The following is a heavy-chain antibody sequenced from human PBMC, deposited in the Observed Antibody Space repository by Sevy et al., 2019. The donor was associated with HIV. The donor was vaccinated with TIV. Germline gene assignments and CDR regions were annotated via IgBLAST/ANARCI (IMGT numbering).Heavy chain of an antibody. CDR3: ARLNYYDSTGLYAFDI. D-gene: IGHD3-22*01. Sequence: SETLSLTCTVSGGSISSSSYYWGWIRQPPGKGLEWIGSIYYSGSTYYNPFLKSRVTISVDTSKNQFSLKLSSVTAADTAVYYCARLNYYDSTGLYAFDIWGQGTMVTVSS. J-gene: IGHJ3*02. CDR1: GGSISSSSYY. V-gene: IGHV4-39*01. CDR2: IYYSGST.